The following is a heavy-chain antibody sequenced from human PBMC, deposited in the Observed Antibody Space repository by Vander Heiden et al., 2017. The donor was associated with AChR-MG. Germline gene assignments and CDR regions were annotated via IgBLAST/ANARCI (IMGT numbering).Heavy chain of an antibody. D-gene: IGHD2-2*01. Sequence: QVQLVESGGGVVQPGRSLRLSCAAAGFPFSRHGMHWVRQAPGKGLEWVAVIWYDGSNKYYADSVKGRFTISRDNSKNTLYLQMNSLRAEDTAVYYCARDGGSYCSSTSCYLGYWGQGTLVTVSS. V-gene: IGHV3-33*01. CDR2: IWYDGSNK. CDR3: ARDGGSYCSSTSCYLGY. CDR1: GFPFSRHG. J-gene: IGHJ4*02.